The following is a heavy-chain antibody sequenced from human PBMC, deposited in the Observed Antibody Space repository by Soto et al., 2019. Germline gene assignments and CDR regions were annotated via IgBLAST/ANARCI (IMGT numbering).Heavy chain of an antibody. J-gene: IGHJ4*02. CDR1: GFTFTRYW. CDR3: ARGAFPTWGTYPLDY. Sequence: EVQLVESGGGLVQPGGSLRLSCAASGFTFTRYWMTWVRQAPGKGLEWVANIKQDGGEKYSVGSVKGRFTISRDNAENSLYLQLDSLRDEDAAVYYFARGAFPTWGTYPLDYWVQGTLVSVSS. CDR2: IKQDGGEK. V-gene: IGHV3-7*04. D-gene: IGHD3-16*02.